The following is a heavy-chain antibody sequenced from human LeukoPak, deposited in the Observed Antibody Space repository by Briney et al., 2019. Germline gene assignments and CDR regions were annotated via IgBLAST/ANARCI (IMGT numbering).Heavy chain of an antibody. CDR2: INHSGST. D-gene: IGHD4/OR15-4a*01. CDR1: GGSFSGYY. J-gene: IGHJ4*02. V-gene: IGHV4-34*01. CDR3: ARMGAIAGASANVDF. Sequence: SETLSLTCAVYGGSFSGYYWSWIRQPPGKGLEWIGEINHSGSTNYNPSLKSRVTISVDTSKNQFSLRLNSVTTADTAVYYCARMGAIAGASANVDFWGQGTLVTVSS.